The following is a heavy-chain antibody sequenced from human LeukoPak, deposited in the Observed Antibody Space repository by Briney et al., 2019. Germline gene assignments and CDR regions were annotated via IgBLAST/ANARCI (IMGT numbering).Heavy chain of an antibody. J-gene: IGHJ4*02. CDR2: ISGSGGST. V-gene: IGHV3-23*01. CDR1: GFTFSSYA. CDR3: ARIPPYYYDSSGLPDN. D-gene: IGHD3-22*01. Sequence: GGSLRLSCAASGFTFSSYAMSWVRQAPGKGLEWVSAISGSGGSTYYADSVKGRFTISRDNSKNTLYLQMNSLRAEDTAVYYCARIPPYYYDSSGLPDNWGQGTLVTVSS.